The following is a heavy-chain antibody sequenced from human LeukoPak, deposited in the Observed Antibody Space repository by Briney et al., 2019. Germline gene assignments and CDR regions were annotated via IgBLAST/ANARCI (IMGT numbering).Heavy chain of an antibody. CDR3: AKDWGEYFDYVWGSFTSFDS. CDR2: ISGSGGST. Sequence: GGSLRLSCAASGFTFSSYGMSWVRQAPGKGLEWVSAISGSGGSTYYADSVKGRFTISRDNSKSTLYLQMNSLRAEDTAVYYCAKDWGEYFDYVWGSFTSFDSWGQGTLVTVSS. D-gene: IGHD3-16*01. V-gene: IGHV3-23*01. CDR1: GFTFSSYG. J-gene: IGHJ4*02.